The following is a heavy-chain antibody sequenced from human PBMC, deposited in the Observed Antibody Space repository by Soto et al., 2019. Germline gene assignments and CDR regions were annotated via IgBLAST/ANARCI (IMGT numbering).Heavy chain of an antibody. Sequence: PGESLKISCKGSGYSFTTYWISWVRHMPGKGLEWMGRIDPSDSYTQYSPSFQGHVTISADKSINTAYLQWSSLMAPDTAMYYCARHVGGSMVRGVIVTVAFDVWGQGTMVTVSS. J-gene: IGHJ3*01. CDR3: ARHVGGSMVRGVIVTVAFDV. V-gene: IGHV5-10-1*01. CDR2: IDPSDSYT. CDR1: GYSFTTYW. D-gene: IGHD3-10*01.